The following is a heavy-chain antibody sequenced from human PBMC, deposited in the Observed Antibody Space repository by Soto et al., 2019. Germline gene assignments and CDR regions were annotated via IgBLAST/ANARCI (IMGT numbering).Heavy chain of an antibody. CDR2: ISGSGGST. CDR1: GFTFSSYA. J-gene: IGHJ6*03. V-gene: IGHV3-23*01. Sequence: GGSLRLSCAASGFTFSSYAMSWVRQAPGKGLEWVSAISGSGGSTYYADSVKGRFTISRDNSKNTLYLQMNSLRAEGTAVYYCAKQKGTAYYYYYMDVWGKGTTVTVSS. CDR3: AKQKGTAYYYYYMDV. D-gene: IGHD1-1*01.